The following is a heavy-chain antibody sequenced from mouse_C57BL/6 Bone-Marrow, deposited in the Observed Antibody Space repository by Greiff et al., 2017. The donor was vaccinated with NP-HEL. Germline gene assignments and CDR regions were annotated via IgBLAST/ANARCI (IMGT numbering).Heavy chain of an antibody. V-gene: IGHV1-59*01. CDR1: GYTFTSYW. Sequence: QVQLQQPGAELVRPGTSVKLSCKASGYTFTSYWMHWVKRRPGQGLEWIGVIDPSDSYTNYNQKFKGKATLTVDTSSSTAYMQLSSLTSEDSAVYYCATLYYGNYGFAYWGQGTLVTVSA. J-gene: IGHJ3*01. CDR3: ATLYYGNYGFAY. CDR2: IDPSDSYT. D-gene: IGHD2-1*01.